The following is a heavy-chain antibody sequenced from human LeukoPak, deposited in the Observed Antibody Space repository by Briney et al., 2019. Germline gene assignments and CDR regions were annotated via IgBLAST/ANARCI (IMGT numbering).Heavy chain of an antibody. CDR2: INVYNGKT. D-gene: IGHD4/OR15-4a*01. Sequence: ASVKVSCKASGYTFASYGISWVRQAPGQGLEWMGWINVYNGKTDYAQKVQGRVTMTTDTSTNTAYMELKSLRSDDTAVYYCARDPPGLYYFDYWGHGTLVTVSS. V-gene: IGHV1-18*01. CDR3: ARDPPGLYYFDY. J-gene: IGHJ4*01. CDR1: GYTFASYG.